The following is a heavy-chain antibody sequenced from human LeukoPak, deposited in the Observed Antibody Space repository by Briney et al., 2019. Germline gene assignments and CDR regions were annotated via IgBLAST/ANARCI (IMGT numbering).Heavy chain of an antibody. CDR2: ISSSGSTI. Sequence: GGSLRLSCAASGFTFSSYSMNWVRQAPGKGLEWVSYISSSGSTIYYADSVKGRFTISRDNAKNSLYLQMNSLRAEDTAVYYCARADCSGGSCPYGMDVWGQGTTVTVSS. J-gene: IGHJ6*02. D-gene: IGHD2-15*01. CDR3: ARADCSGGSCPYGMDV. CDR1: GFTFSSYS. V-gene: IGHV3-48*04.